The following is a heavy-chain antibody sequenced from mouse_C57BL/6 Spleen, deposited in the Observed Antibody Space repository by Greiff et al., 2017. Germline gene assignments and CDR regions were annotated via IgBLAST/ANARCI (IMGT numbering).Heavy chain of an antibody. Sequence: QVQLQQSGAELVRPGASVKLSCKASGYTFTDYYINWVKQRPGQGLEWIARIYPGSGNTYYNEKFKGKATLTAEKSSSTAYLQLSSLTSEDSAVYFCAIYYGNEGDYWGQGTTLTVSS. J-gene: IGHJ2*01. V-gene: IGHV1-76*01. D-gene: IGHD2-1*01. CDR1: GYTFTDYY. CDR2: IYPGSGNT. CDR3: AIYYGNEGDY.